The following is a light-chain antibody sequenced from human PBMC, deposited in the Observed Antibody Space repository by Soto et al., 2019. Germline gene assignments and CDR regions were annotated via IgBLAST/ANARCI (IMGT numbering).Light chain of an antibody. CDR2: GAS. J-gene: IGKJ1*01. CDR3: QQYNYWPSRT. V-gene: IGKV3-15*01. Sequence: IVMTQSPDTLSTSPGERATLSCRASQSINNNLAWYQQKPGQAPRLLIFGASTRATNIPARFSGSGSGTEFTLTISSLQSEDFAVYYCQQYNYWPSRTFGQGTKVEIK. CDR1: QSINNN.